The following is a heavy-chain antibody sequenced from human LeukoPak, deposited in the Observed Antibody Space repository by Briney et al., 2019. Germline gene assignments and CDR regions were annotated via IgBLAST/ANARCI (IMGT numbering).Heavy chain of an antibody. Sequence: ASVKVSCKAFGYSFTRYAMHWVRQAPGQRPEWMGWTNAGNGNTKYSQKFQGRVTITRDTSASTVYMELSSLRSEDTAVYYCTRGEIVITFGSSRPGDAFNIWGQGTMVTVSS. CDR2: TNAGNGNT. CDR1: GYSFTRYA. V-gene: IGHV1-3*01. J-gene: IGHJ3*02. D-gene: IGHD3-16*01. CDR3: TRGEIVITFGSSRPGDAFNI.